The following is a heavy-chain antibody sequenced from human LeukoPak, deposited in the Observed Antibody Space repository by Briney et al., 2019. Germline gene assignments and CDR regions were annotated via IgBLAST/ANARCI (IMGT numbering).Heavy chain of an antibody. D-gene: IGHD4/OR15-4a*01. Sequence: GGSLRLSCVGSGVIVRSNYMTWVRQAPGKGLEWVSILYHGGSTYYADSVKGRFSISRDTSKNTLYLQMNSLRADDTALYFCAKAGPHRYGDWFDPWGQGTLVTVSS. CDR1: GVIVRSNY. CDR3: AKAGPHRYGDWFDP. J-gene: IGHJ5*02. CDR2: LYHGGST. V-gene: IGHV3-66*01.